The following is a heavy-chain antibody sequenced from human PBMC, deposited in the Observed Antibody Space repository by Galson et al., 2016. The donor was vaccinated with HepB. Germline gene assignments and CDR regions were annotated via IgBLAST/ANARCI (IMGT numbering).Heavy chain of an antibody. Sequence: QSGAEVKKPGESLRISCKGSGFSFPNFWIAWVRQMPGKGLEWMGIIYPGDSDIRYSPSFQGHVTLSADKSISTAYLQWSSLRASDTALYYCARLRGNHIWYFDHWGQGSLVTVSS. J-gene: IGHJ4*02. CDR3: ARLRGNHIWYFDH. V-gene: IGHV5-51*01. D-gene: IGHD1-14*01. CDR2: IYPGDSDI. CDR1: GFSFPNFW.